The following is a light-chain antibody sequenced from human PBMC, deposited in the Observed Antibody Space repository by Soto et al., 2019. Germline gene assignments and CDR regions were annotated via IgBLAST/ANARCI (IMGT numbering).Light chain of an antibody. Sequence: DVQMTQSPSSLSASVGDRVTMTCRASQSISSYLNWYQQIPGKAPKVLIYDASSLQSGVPSRFSGSGSGTDFTLTISSLQPEDFAIYYCQQRSNWPLTFGGGT. V-gene: IGKV1-39*01. J-gene: IGKJ4*01. CDR3: QQRSNWPLT. CDR2: DAS. CDR1: QSISSY.